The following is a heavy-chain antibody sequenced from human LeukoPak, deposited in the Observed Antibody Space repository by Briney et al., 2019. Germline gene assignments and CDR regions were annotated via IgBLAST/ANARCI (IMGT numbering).Heavy chain of an antibody. CDR2: IGPAGDT. CDR3: ARVRISAWIRDY. CDR1: GFTISTYN. J-gene: IGHJ4*02. Sequence: GGSLRLSCAASGFTISTYNMHWVRQATGKGLEWVSAIGPAGDTYYSGSVKGRFTISRENAKNSLDLQMNSRRAGDTAVYYCARVRISAWIRDYWGQGALVTVSS. V-gene: IGHV3-13*04. D-gene: IGHD6-19*01.